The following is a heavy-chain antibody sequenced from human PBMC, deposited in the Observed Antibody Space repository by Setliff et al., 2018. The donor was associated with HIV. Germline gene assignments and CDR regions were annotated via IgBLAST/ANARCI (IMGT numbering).Heavy chain of an antibody. J-gene: IGHJ4*02. CDR1: GFTFSHAW. D-gene: IGHD4-17*01. CDR2: IKTKSDGETA. Sequence: KPGGSLRLSCAASGFTFSHAWMTWVRQAPGKGLEWVGRIKTKSDGETADYAAPVKGRFTISRDDSKNTLYLQMNSLKNEDTAVFYCARSYGDYEKLIDYWGQGTLVTVSS. CDR3: ARSYGDYEKLIDY. V-gene: IGHV3-15*01.